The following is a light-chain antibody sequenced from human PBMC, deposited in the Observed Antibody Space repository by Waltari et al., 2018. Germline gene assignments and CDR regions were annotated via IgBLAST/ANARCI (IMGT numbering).Light chain of an antibody. CDR3: AAWDGSLNGLV. Sequence: QSVLIQPPSASETPGQRVTISCSGSNSNIGDNDVSWYRLLPGTAPKLLIYNNIQRPSGVPDRFSASKSGTSASLAIGGLQSEDEADYYCAAWDGSLNGLVFGSGTKVIAL. CDR1: NSNIGDND. J-gene: IGLJ1*01. V-gene: IGLV1-44*01. CDR2: NNI.